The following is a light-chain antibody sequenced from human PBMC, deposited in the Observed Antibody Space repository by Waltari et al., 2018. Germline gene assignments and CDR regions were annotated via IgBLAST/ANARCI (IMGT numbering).Light chain of an antibody. CDR1: QRIHTW. V-gene: IGKV1-5*01. Sequence: IQMTQSPSALSASVGDRVTITCRASQRIHTWMAWYQQRPGKAPKVLIYDVSTLESGVPSRFSGSGSGTECTLAINNLQPEDFATYYCQQYYRYYTFGQGTKLEIK. J-gene: IGKJ2*01. CDR2: DVS. CDR3: QQYYRYYT.